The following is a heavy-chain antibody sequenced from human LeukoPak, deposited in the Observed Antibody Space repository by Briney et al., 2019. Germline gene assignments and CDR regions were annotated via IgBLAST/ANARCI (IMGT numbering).Heavy chain of an antibody. CDR1: GFTFDDYA. CDR3: AKGDYDILTGLDY. CDR2: ISWNSGKI. J-gene: IGHJ4*02. D-gene: IGHD3-9*01. V-gene: IGHV3-9*01. Sequence: GGSLRLSCAASGFTFDDYAMHWVRQAPGKGLEWVSGISWNSGKIGYADSVKGRFTISRDNARNSLYLQMISLRAEDTALYYCAKGDYDILTGLDYWGQGTLVTVSS.